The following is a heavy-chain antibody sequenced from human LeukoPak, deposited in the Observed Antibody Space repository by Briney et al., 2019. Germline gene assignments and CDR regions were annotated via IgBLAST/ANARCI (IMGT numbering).Heavy chain of an antibody. Sequence: GASVKVSCKASGYTFTSYDINWVRQATGQGLEWMGWMNPNSGNTGYAQKFQGRVTITRNTSISTAYMELSSLRSEDTAVYYCARGPRVDIVVVPADLFDYWGQGTLVTVSS. V-gene: IGHV1-8*03. D-gene: IGHD2-2*03. J-gene: IGHJ4*02. CDR1: GYTFTSYD. CDR3: ARGPRVDIVVVPADLFDY. CDR2: MNPNSGNT.